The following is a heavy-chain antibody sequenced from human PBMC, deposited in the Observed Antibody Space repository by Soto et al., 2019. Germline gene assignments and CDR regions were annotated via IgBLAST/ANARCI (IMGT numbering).Heavy chain of an antibody. CDR2: ISYEGSNK. CDR3: ASALPSYYSSGWYGVDY. V-gene: IGHV3-30-3*01. CDR1: GFAFSSYA. D-gene: IGHD6-19*01. Sequence: QVQLVESGGGVVQPGRSLRLSCAASGFAFSSYAIHWVRQAPGKGQQWVAVISYEGSNKYYADSVKGRFTISRDNSKNPLYLQISRLSAEDTAVYYCASALPSYYSSGWYGVDYWGQGTLVTVSS. J-gene: IGHJ4*02.